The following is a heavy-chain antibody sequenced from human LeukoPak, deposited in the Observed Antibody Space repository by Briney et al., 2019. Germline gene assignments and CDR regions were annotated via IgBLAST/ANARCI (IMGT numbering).Heavy chain of an antibody. CDR3: AKTYYYDPFYF. D-gene: IGHD3-22*01. CDR2: IYYSGST. CDR1: GGSISSNKYY. J-gene: IGHJ4*02. V-gene: IGHV4-39*01. Sequence: PSETLSLTCTVSGGSISSNKYYWGWIRQPPGKGLEWLGCIYYSGSTYNNPSRKRRVTISVDTSKKQFSLKLSSVTAAVTAVYYCAKTYYYDPFYFWGRGTLVTVSS.